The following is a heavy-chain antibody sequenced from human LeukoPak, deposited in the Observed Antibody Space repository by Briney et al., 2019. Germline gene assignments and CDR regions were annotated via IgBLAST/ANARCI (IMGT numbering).Heavy chain of an antibody. CDR3: ARDEDTAMVPVRD. J-gene: IGHJ4*02. D-gene: IGHD5-18*01. V-gene: IGHV1-69*01. Sequence: GGSLRLSCAASGFTFSSYAISWVRQAPGQGLEWMGGIIPIFGTANYAQKFQGRVTITADESTSTAYMELSSLRSEDTAVYYCARDEDTAMVPVRDWGQGTLVTVSS. CDR1: GFTFSSYA. CDR2: IIPIFGTA.